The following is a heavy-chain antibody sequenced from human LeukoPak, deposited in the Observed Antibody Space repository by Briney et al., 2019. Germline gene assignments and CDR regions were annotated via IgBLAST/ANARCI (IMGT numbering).Heavy chain of an antibody. J-gene: IGHJ4*02. CDR2: IIPIFGTA. D-gene: IGHD3-22*01. CDR1: GGTFSSYA. Sequence: SVNVSCKASGGTFSSYAISWVRQAPGQGLEWMGGIIPIFGTANYAQKFQGRVTITADESTSTAYMELSSLRSEDTAVYYCARGYDSSGYFSDWGQGTLVTVSS. CDR3: ARGYDSSGYFSD. V-gene: IGHV1-69*01.